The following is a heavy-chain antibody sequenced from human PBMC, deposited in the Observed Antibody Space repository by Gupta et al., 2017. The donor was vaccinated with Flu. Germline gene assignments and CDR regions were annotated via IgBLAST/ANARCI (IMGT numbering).Heavy chain of an antibody. V-gene: IGHV3-49*04. J-gene: IGHJ5*02. CDR2: VRSTIYGATT. CDR3: TRYAHEDCTTMACNNKWFDP. Sequence: EVQLVESGGGLVQPGRSLRLSCATSGFTFGNYGLNWVRQAPGKGLEWIGLVRSTIYGATTEYAASVRGRFIISRDETKSIAYLQMNSLKTEDTAVYYCTRYAHEDCTTMACNNKWFDPWGQGTLVTVSS. CDR1: GFTFGNYG. D-gene: IGHD2-8*01.